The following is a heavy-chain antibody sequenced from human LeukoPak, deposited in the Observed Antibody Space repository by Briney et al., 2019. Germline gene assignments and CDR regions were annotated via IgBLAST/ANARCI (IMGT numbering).Heavy chain of an antibody. Sequence: ASVKVSCKASGYTFTDYYLHWVRQAPGQGLEWMGWINPNSGDAKYAQKFLGRVTMTRGTSVNTGYMELSRLTFDDTAMYYCVRDEYDFWRGLWAYWGQGTLITVSS. CDR1: GYTFTDYY. J-gene: IGHJ4*02. V-gene: IGHV1-2*02. CDR3: VRDEYDFWRGLWAY. CDR2: INPNSGDA. D-gene: IGHD3/OR15-3a*01.